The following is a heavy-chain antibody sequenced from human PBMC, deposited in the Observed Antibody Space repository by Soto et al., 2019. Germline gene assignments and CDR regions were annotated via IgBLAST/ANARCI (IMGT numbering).Heavy chain of an antibody. V-gene: IGHV4-39*01. CDR2: IYYSGST. CDR3: ARPAMDTYYFDY. D-gene: IGHD5-18*01. CDR1: GGSISSSSYY. J-gene: IGHJ4*02. Sequence: SETLSLTCTVSGGSISSSSYYWGWIRQPPGKGLGWIGSIYYSGSTYYNPSLKSRVTISVDTSKNQFSLKLSSVTAADTAVYYCARPAMDTYYFDYWGQGTLVTVSS.